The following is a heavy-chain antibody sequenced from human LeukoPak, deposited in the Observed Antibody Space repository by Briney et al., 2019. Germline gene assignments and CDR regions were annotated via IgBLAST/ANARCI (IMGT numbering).Heavy chain of an antibody. V-gene: IGHV4-34*01. CDR3: ARGGSPVGATNDY. CDR2: INHSGST. Sequence: GSLRLSCAASGFTFSNAWMSWVRQPPGKGLEWIGEINHSGSTNYNPSLKSRVTISVDTSKNQSSLKLSSVTAADTAVYYCARGGSPVGATNDYWGQGTLVTVSS. J-gene: IGHJ4*02. D-gene: IGHD1-26*01. CDR1: GFTFSNAW.